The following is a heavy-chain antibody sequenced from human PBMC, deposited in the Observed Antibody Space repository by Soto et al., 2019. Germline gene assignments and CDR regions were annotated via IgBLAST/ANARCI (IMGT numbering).Heavy chain of an antibody. CDR1: GFTFSSYG. D-gene: IGHD3-10*01. V-gene: IGHV3-30*18. J-gene: IGHJ2*01. CDR2: ISYDGSNK. Sequence: QVQLVESGGGVVQPGRSLRLSCAASGFTFSSYGMHWVRQAPGKGLEWVAVISYDGSNKYYADSVKGRFTISRDNSKNTLYLQMNSLRAEDTAVYYCAKDGHYGSGSYITAGGNWYFDLWGRGTLVTVSS. CDR3: AKDGHYGSGSYITAGGNWYFDL.